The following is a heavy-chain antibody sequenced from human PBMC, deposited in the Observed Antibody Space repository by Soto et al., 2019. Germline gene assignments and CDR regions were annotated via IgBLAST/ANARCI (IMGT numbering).Heavy chain of an antibody. V-gene: IGHV3-33*01. Sequence: PGGSLRLSCAASGFTFSSYGMHWVRQAPGKGLEWVAVIWYDGSNKYYADSVKGRFTISRDNSKNTLYLQMNSLRAEDTAVYYCARDPSDWLLYKGYYYMDVWGKGTTVTVSS. CDR1: GFTFSSYG. D-gene: IGHD3-9*01. CDR3: ARDPSDWLLYKGYYYMDV. J-gene: IGHJ6*03. CDR2: IWYDGSNK.